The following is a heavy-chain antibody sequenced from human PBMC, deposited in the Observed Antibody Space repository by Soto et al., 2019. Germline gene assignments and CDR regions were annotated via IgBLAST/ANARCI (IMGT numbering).Heavy chain of an antibody. J-gene: IGHJ4*02. CDR2: ISSSSGTI. CDR3: ATSFGDSHFES. CDR1: GFSLSDFS. V-gene: IGHV3-48*02. D-gene: IGHD4-17*01. Sequence: QLVESGGDLVQPGGSLRLSCSASGFSLSDFSINWVRQAPGKGLEWISYISSSSGTIYYADSVRGRFTISRDNVRGSVFLQMNSRRHEDTALYYCATSFGDSHFESWGQGTLVTVSS.